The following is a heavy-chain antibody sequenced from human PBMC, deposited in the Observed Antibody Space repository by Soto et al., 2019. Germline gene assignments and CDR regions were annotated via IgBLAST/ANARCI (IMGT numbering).Heavy chain of an antibody. J-gene: IGHJ4*02. Sequence: QVQLVQSGAEVKKPGASVKVSCKASGYTFTSYGSSWVRQAPGQGLERMGWISAYNGNTNYAQKLQARVTMTTDTSTSTAYMEPRSLRSDDTAVYYCARSQLSFYYDSSGYPVSFVNYFDYWGQGTLVTVSS. D-gene: IGHD3-22*01. CDR3: ARSQLSFYYDSSGYPVSFVNYFDY. CDR1: GYTFTSYG. V-gene: IGHV1-18*01. CDR2: ISAYNGNT.